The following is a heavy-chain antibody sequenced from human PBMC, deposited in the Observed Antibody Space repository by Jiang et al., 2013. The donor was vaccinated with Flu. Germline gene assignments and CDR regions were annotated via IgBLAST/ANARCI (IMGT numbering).Heavy chain of an antibody. CDR2: IFYSGST. CDR3: ASQRWLQSFIDY. D-gene: IGHD5-24*01. V-gene: IGHV4-59*01. CDR1: GGSISSYY. Sequence: TLSLTCTVSGGSISSYYWSWIRQPPGKGLEWIGYIFYSGSTNYNPSLKSRVTISVDTSNNQFSLRLSSVTAADTAVYYCASQRWLQSFIDYWGPGNPGHRLL. J-gene: IGHJ4*02.